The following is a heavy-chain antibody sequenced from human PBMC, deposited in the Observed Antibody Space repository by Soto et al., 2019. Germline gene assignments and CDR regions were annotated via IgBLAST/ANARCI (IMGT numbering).Heavy chain of an antibody. CDR3: ARDQGVVIIKDH. D-gene: IGHD6-6*01. Sequence: QVQLVESGGGVVQPGRFLRLSCAASGFTFRNHAMHWVRQAPGKGLEWVGLIWYDGTSKYYADSVKGRFTISRDNSKNTLYLEMNSLRVEDTAIYYCARDQGVVIIKDHWGQGTRVTGSS. J-gene: IGHJ4*02. CDR1: GFTFRNHA. CDR2: IWYDGTSK. V-gene: IGHV3-33*08.